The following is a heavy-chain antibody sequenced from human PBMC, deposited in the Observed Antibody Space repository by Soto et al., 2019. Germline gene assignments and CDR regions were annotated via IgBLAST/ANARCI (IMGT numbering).Heavy chain of an antibody. Sequence: SETLSLTCTVSGGSISSGDYYWTWIRQTPGRGLEHIGYINYSESTYYNPSLQSRFTISIDTSKNQFSLKLSSVTAADTAVYYCARALRGRSGMDVWGQGTTVTVSS. D-gene: IGHD1-26*01. V-gene: IGHV4-30-4*01. CDR2: INYSEST. J-gene: IGHJ6*02. CDR3: ARALRGRSGMDV. CDR1: GGSISSGDYY.